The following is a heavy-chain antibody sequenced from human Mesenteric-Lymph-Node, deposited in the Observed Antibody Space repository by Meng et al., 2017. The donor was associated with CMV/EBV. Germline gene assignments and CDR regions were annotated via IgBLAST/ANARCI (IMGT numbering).Heavy chain of an antibody. Sequence: GGSLRLSCAASGFTFSSYAMSWVRQAPGKGLEWVSAISGSGGSTYYADSVKGRFTISRDNSKNTAYLQMNSLKTEDTAVYYCTRLGPDYGDLIDWGQGTLVTVSS. CDR1: GFTFSSYA. J-gene: IGHJ4*02. D-gene: IGHD4-17*01. CDR2: ISGSGGST. V-gene: IGHV3-23*01. CDR3: TRLGPDYGDLID.